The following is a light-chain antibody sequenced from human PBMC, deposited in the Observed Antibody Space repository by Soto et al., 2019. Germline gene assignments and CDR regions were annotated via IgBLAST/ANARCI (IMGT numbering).Light chain of an antibody. CDR2: LNSDGSH. J-gene: IGLJ3*02. CDR3: QTWGTGIRV. CDR1: SGHSSYA. V-gene: IGLV4-69*02. Sequence: QPVLTQSPSASASLGASVKLTCTLSSGHSSYAIAWHQQRPEKGPRYLMKLNSDGSHSKGDGIPDRFSGSSSGAERYLTISSLQSEEEADYYCQTWGTGIRVFGGGTKLTVL.